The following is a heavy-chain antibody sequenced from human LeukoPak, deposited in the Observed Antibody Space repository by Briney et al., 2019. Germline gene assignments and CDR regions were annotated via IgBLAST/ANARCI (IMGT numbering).Heavy chain of an antibody. CDR3: TTQPVLLWFGELPH. CDR1: GFTFTNAW. V-gene: IGHV3-15*01. Sequence: GGSLRLSCVASGFTFTNAWMTWVRQAPGKGLEWVGRIKSKTDGGTTDYAAPVKGRFTISRDDSKNTLYLQMNSLKTEDTAVYYCTTQPVLLWFGELPHWGQGTLVTVSS. CDR2: IKSKTDGGTT. J-gene: IGHJ4*02. D-gene: IGHD3-10*01.